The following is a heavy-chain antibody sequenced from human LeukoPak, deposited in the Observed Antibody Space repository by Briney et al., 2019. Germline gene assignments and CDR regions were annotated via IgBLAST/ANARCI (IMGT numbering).Heavy chain of an antibody. D-gene: IGHD2-21*01. CDR2: ISGSGGTP. J-gene: IGHJ4*02. Sequence: PGGSLRLSCSASGFTFSSHAMSWVRPAPGKGLEWVSAISGSGGTPYYPDTVKGTFTTSRDTSKNTLYLQMTSRRAEDTAVYYCARWYCSNINCYYDFWGQGTLVTVSS. V-gene: IGHV3-23*01. CDR1: GFTFSSHA. CDR3: ARWYCSNINCYYDF.